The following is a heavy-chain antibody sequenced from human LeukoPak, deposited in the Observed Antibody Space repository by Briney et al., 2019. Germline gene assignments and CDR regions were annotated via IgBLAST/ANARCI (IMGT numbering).Heavy chain of an antibody. CDR2: LNPRSCAT. D-gene: IGHD5-12*01. J-gene: IGHJ4*02. V-gene: IGHV1-2*02. Sequence: GASVKVSCKASGYTFVDYYLYWVRQAPGQGLEWMGWLNPRSCATNYAQKFQARVTMTRDTSINTAYMELSRLRSDDTAVYYCARDHRRGSTGYDMPADWGQGTLVTVSS. CDR1: GYTFVDYY. CDR3: ARDHRRGSTGYDMPAD.